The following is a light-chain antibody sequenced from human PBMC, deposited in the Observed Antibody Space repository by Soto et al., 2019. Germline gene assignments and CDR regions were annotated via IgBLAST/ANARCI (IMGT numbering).Light chain of an antibody. V-gene: IGKV3-11*01. CDR1: QSIRNS. Sequence: EIVLTQSPATLSLSPGERATLSCRASQSIRNSLAWYQQKPGQAPRLLIYDASNRATGIPARFSGSGSGTDFTLNISSLEPEDFAVYYCQQRGEWPPGATFGQGTRLEIK. CDR3: QQRGEWPPGAT. CDR2: DAS. J-gene: IGKJ5*01.